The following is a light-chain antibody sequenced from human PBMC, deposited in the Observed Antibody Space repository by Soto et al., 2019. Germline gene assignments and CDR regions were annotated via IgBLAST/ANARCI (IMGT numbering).Light chain of an antibody. CDR3: CSSAPGRTIV. CDR2: EGS. J-gene: IGLJ1*01. V-gene: IGLV2-23*01. Sequence: QSALTQPPSVCGSPGQSITISCTGSSSAVGTFRLVSWYQHHPVKVPKPIIFEGSKRPSGVSNRFSGSEPGNTASLTISGLQAEDEADYYCCSSAPGRTIVFGTGTKVTVL. CDR1: SSAVGTFRL.